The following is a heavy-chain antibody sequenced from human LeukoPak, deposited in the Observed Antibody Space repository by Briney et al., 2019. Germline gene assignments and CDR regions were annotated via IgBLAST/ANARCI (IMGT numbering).Heavy chain of an antibody. D-gene: IGHD3-10*01. CDR3: ATGSKLKWFGELRFDY. CDR1: GYTLTELS. J-gene: IGHJ4*02. Sequence: ASVKVSCKVSGYTLTELSMHWVRQAPGKGLEWVGGFDPEDGETIYAQKFQGRVTMTEDTSTDTAYMELSSLRSEDTAVYYCATGSKLKWFGELRFDYWGQGTLVTVSS. V-gene: IGHV1-24*01. CDR2: FDPEDGET.